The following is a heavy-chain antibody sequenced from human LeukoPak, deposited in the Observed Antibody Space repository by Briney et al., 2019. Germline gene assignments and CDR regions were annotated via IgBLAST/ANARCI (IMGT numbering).Heavy chain of an antibody. Sequence: GGSLRLSCAAPGFTVSTNYMSWVRQAPGKGLEWVSVIYSGGNTYYADSVKGRFTISRDNSKNTLYLQMNSLRAEDTAVYYCARDQSQYYFDYWGQGTLVTVSS. V-gene: IGHV3-66*01. CDR3: ARDQSQYYFDY. J-gene: IGHJ4*02. CDR2: IYSGGNT. CDR1: GFTVSTNY. D-gene: IGHD4-11*01.